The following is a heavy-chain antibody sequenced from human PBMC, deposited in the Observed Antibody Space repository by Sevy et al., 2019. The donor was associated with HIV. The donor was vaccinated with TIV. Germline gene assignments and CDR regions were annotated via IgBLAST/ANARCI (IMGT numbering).Heavy chain of an antibody. D-gene: IGHD3-3*01. Sequence: GGSLRLSCAASGFTFSSYAMSWVRQAPGKGLEWVSGISSGGANTYYADSMKGRFTISRDNSKNTLYLQMNSLRAEDTAVYYCVYDFWSGYFYSGVHYWGQGTLVTVSS. V-gene: IGHV3-23*01. CDR3: VYDFWSGYFYSGVHY. CDR2: ISSGGANT. CDR1: GFTFSSYA. J-gene: IGHJ4*02.